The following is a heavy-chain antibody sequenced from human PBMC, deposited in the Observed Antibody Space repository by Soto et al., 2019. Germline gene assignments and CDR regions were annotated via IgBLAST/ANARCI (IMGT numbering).Heavy chain of an antibody. CDR2: ISPMFGGA. Sequence: QVQLVQSGAEMKKPGSSVKVSCQSSGGTFNTYAMNWVRQAPGQGPEWMGDISPMFGGANYAPKFQGRVTIPADESTGTSYMQLSSLTSEDTALYFCAREVQVHTPAFVYWGQGTLVTVSS. CDR1: GGTFNTYA. J-gene: IGHJ4*02. V-gene: IGHV1-69*19. D-gene: IGHD3-10*01. CDR3: AREVQVHTPAFVY.